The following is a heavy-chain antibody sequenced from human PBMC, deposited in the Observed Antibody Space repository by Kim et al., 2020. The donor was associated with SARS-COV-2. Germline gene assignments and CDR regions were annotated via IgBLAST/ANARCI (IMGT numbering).Heavy chain of an antibody. V-gene: IGHV3-15*01. CDR1: GFTFSNAW. J-gene: IGHJ4*02. CDR3: RCAYPITIFGVVTPGLDY. D-gene: IGHD3-3*01. Sequence: GGSLRLSCAASGFTFSNAWMSWVRQAPGKGLEWVGRIKSKTDGGTTDYAAPVKGRFTISRDDSKNTLYLQMNSLKTEDTAVYYCRCAYPITIFGVVTPGLDYWGQGTLVTVSS. CDR2: IKSKTDGGTT.